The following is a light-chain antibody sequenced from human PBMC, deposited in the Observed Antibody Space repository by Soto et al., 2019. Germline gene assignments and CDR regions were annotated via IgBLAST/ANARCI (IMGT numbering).Light chain of an antibody. Sequence: EIVMTQSPATLSVSPGERATLSCRASQSVSSNLAWYQQKPGQAPRLLIYDASNRASGTPASFSGSGSETDFTLTISSLEPEDFAVYYCQHRMNRPLTFGQGTRLDIK. J-gene: IGKJ5*01. CDR1: QSVSSN. V-gene: IGKV3-11*01. CDR2: DAS. CDR3: QHRMNRPLT.